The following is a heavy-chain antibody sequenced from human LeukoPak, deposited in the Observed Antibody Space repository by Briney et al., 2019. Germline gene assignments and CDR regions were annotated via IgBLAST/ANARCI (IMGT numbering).Heavy chain of an antibody. CDR3: ASRPGYYDSSGYVDY. CDR1: GFTFSSYS. V-gene: IGHV3-48*01. Sequence: EGSLRLSCTASGFTFSSYSMNWVRQAPGKGLEWVSYISSSSSTIYYADSVKGRFTISRDNAKNSLYLQMNSLRAEDTAVYYCASRPGYYDSSGYVDYWGQGTLVTVSS. CDR2: ISSSSSTI. D-gene: IGHD3-22*01. J-gene: IGHJ4*02.